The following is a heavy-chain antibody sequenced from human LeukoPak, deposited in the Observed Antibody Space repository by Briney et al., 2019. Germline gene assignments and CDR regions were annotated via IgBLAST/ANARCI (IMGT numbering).Heavy chain of an antibody. CDR2: IIPIFGTA. CDR1: GGTFSSYA. V-gene: IGHV1-69*13. Sequence: SVKVSCKASGGTFSSYAIRWVRQAPGQGLEWMGGIIPIFGTANYAQKFQGRVTITADESTSTAYMELSSLRSEDTAVYYCASTSGKADLNFDYWGQGTLVTVSS. D-gene: IGHD3-10*01. CDR3: ASTSGKADLNFDY. J-gene: IGHJ4*02.